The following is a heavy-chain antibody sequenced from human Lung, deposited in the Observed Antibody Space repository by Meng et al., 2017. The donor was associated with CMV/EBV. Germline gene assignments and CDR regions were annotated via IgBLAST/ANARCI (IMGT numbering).Heavy chain of an antibody. CDR2: IYSGGRST. D-gene: IGHD2-2*02. CDR1: GFTFSDFA. J-gene: IGHJ4*02. Sequence: SCAASGFTFSDFAMSWDRQAPGKGLEWVSVIYSGGRSTSYADSVKGRFTISRDNSKNTLYLQMNRLRADDTAVYYCAKMYCGTTSCYIFDFWVLGTXVT. V-gene: IGHV3-23*03. CDR3: AKMYCGTTSCYIFDF.